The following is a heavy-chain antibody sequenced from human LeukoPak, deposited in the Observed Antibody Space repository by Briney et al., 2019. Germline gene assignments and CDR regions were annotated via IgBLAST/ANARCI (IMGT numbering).Heavy chain of an antibody. D-gene: IGHD6-6*01. CDR1: GASLTNYY. J-gene: IGHJ4*02. CDR2: IYYSGST. V-gene: IGHV4-31*03. CDR3: ARFSLVKGAARFHFDY. Sequence: SETLSLTCSVSGASLTNYYWSWIRQHPGKGLEWIGYIYYSGSTYYNPSLKSRVTISVDTSKNQFSLKLSSVTAADTAVYYCARFSLVKGAARFHFDYWGQGTLVTVSS.